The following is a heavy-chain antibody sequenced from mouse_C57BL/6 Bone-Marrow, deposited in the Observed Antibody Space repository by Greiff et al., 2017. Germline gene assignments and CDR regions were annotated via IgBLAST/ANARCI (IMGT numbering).Heavy chain of an antibody. CDR1: GFTFSSYG. J-gene: IGHJ4*01. CDR3: ARPLITTVVATGAMDY. V-gene: IGHV5-6*01. CDR2: ISSGGSYT. D-gene: IGHD1-1*01. Sequence: EVKLMESGGDLVKPGGSLKLSCAASGFTFSSYGMSWVRQTPDKRLEWVATISSGGSYTYYPDSVKGRFTISRDNAKNTLYLQMSSLKSEDTAMYYCARPLITTVVATGAMDYWGQGTSVTVSS.